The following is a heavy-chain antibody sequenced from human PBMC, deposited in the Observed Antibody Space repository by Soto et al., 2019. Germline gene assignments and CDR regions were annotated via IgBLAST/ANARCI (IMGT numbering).Heavy chain of an antibody. CDR2: INAGNGNT. J-gene: IGHJ5*02. Sequence: ASVKVSCKASGYTFTSYAMHWVRQAPGQRLEWMGWINAGNGNTKYSQKFQGRVTMTEDTSTDPAYMELSSLRSEDTAVYYFATDLSIAAALGVHWFDPWGQGTLVTVSS. V-gene: IGHV1-3*01. CDR1: GYTFTSYA. D-gene: IGHD6-6*01. CDR3: ATDLSIAAALGVHWFDP.